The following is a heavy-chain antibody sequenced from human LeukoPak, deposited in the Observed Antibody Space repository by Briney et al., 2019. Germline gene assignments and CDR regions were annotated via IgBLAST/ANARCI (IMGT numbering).Heavy chain of an antibody. CDR2: INQSGSP. CDR1: SGSFSVYY. V-gene: IGHV4-34*01. Sequence: PSETLSLTCAVYSGSFSVYYWSWIRQPPGKGLEWIGEINQSGSPNYNPSLKRRVTISVDTSTNQFSLKLSSVTAADTAVYYWARGRGSSSLSVFDYWGQGTLVTVSS. D-gene: IGHD6-13*01. J-gene: IGHJ4*02. CDR3: ARGRGSSSLSVFDY.